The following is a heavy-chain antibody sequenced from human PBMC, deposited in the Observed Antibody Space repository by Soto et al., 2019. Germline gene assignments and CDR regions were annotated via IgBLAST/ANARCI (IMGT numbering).Heavy chain of an antibody. CDR3: ARQNSYGYYYFGLDV. D-gene: IGHD5-18*01. CDR1: GYSFSNYW. J-gene: IGHJ6*02. V-gene: IGHV5-51*01. CDR2: IYPGDSDT. Sequence: GESLKISCKGSGYSFSNYWIGWVRQMPGKGLEWMGIIYPGDSDTRYSPSFQGQVTISADKSLSTAHLQWSSLKASDTALYYCARQNSYGYYYFGLDVWGQGTTVTVSS.